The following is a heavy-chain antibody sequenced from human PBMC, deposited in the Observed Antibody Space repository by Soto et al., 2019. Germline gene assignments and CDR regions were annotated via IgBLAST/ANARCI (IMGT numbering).Heavy chain of an antibody. J-gene: IGHJ4*02. D-gene: IGHD1-7*01. CDR2: TYRGGYT. V-gene: IGHV3-53*01. CDR3: AREVSGTSVDY. CDR1: GFTISSNS. Sequence: EVQLVESGGGLIQPGGSLRLFCAASGFTISSNSMNWVLQAPGQGLEWVSATYRGGYTYYAHSVKGRFTISRDASKNTLDLQMTSLRAEDTAVYYCAREVSGTSVDYWGQGTLVTVSS.